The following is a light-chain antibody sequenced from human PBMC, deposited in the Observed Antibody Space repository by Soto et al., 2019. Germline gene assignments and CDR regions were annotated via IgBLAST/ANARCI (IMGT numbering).Light chain of an antibody. Sequence: EIVLTQSPGTLSLSPGERATLSCRASQSVSSSYLAWYQQKPGQAPRLLIYGASSRATGIPDRFSGSGSATDFTLTISRREPEDFAVYYCQQHGSSPPLTFGGGTKVEIK. J-gene: IGKJ4*01. CDR1: QSVSSSY. CDR3: QQHGSSPPLT. V-gene: IGKV3-20*01. CDR2: GAS.